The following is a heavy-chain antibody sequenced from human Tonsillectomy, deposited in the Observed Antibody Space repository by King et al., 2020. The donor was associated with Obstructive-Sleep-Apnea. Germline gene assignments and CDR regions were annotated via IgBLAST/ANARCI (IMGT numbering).Heavy chain of an antibody. CDR3: ARVDTTVNYYGMDV. Sequence: QLQESGPGLVKPSQTLSLTCTVSGGSISSGGYYWSWIRQRPGKGLEWIGCIYYSGSTYYNPSLKSRVTISVDTSKNQFSLKLSSVTAADTAVYYCARVDTTVNYYGMDVWGQGTTVTVSS. V-gene: IGHV4-31*03. CDR2: IYYSGST. J-gene: IGHJ6*02. D-gene: IGHD4-17*01. CDR1: GGSISSGGYY.